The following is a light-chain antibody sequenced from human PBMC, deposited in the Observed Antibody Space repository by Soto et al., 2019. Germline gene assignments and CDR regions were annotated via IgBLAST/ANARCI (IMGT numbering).Light chain of an antibody. Sequence: DIVLTQSPSTLSLSLGERATLSCRASQPIRTYLAWYQQKPGQAPRLLLYAASKRASGIPARFSGSGSGSAFTLTISSVEVEDFGVYYCQMRSNWPPAFTFGPGTIVHMK. CDR3: QMRSNWPPAFT. CDR2: AAS. V-gene: IGKV3-11*01. J-gene: IGKJ3*01. CDR1: QPIRTY.